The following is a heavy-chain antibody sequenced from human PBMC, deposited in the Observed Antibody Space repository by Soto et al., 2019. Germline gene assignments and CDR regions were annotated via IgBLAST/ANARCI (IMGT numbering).Heavy chain of an antibody. J-gene: IGHJ5*02. D-gene: IGHD3-22*01. CDR1: GYTFTSYY. CDR3: ARDLALYYYDSSGYPNWFDP. Sequence: ASVKVSCKASGYTFTSYYMHWVRQAPGQGLEWMGIINPSGGSTSYAQKFQGRVTMTRDTSTSTVYMGLSSLRSEDTAVYYCARDLALYYYDSSGYPNWFDPWGQGTLVTVSS. V-gene: IGHV1-46*01. CDR2: INPSGGST.